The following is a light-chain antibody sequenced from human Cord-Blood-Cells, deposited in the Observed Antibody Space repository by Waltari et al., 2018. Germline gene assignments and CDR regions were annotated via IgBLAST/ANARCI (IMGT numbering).Light chain of an antibody. CDR2: EVS. Sequence: QSALTQPPSASGSPGQSVTISCTGTSSDVGGYNYVSWYQQHPGKAPKLMIYEVSKRPSGVPDPFAASKSGNTASLTVSGLQAEDEADYYCSSYAGSNNLVFGGGTKLTVL. V-gene: IGLV2-8*01. CDR1: SSDVGGYNY. J-gene: IGLJ3*02. CDR3: SSYAGSNNLV.